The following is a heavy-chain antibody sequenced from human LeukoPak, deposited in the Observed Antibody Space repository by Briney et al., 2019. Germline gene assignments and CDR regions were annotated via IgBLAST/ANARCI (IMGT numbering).Heavy chain of an antibody. CDR1: GYTFTGYY. D-gene: IGHD6-13*01. CDR3: ARGNRLYSSTWSSLPFDI. Sequence: ASVKVSCKASGYTFTGYYMHWVRQAPGQGLEWMGWINPNSGGTNYAQKFQGRVTMTRDTSMSTAYMELSSLRSEDTAVYYCARGNRLYSSTWSSLPFDIWGQGTLVTVSS. J-gene: IGHJ3*02. CDR2: INPNSGGT. V-gene: IGHV1-2*02.